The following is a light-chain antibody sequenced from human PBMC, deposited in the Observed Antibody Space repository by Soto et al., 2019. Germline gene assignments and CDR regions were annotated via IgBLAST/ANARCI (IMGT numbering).Light chain of an antibody. CDR2: GAS. CDR3: HQYNSYPWT. J-gene: IGKJ1*01. CDR1: QSIGTW. Sequence: DIQLTQSPSTLSAPVGDRVTITCRASQSIGTWLAWYQQKPGTAPNRLIYGASSLESGVPSRFSGSGSGTEFTLTIDSLQSDDFAFYYCHQYNSYPWTCGQGTKVEIK. V-gene: IGKV1-5*01.